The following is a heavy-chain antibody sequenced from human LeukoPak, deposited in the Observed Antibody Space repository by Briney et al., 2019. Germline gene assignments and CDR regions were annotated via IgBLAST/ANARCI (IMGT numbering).Heavy chain of an antibody. CDR2: ISSSSSYI. Sequence: GGSLRLSCAASGFTFSSYSMNWVRQAPGKGLEWVSSISSSSSYIYYADSVKGRFTISRDNAKNSLYLQMNSLRAEDTAVYYCARDLGSSRYYYYYYMDVWGKGTTVTISS. D-gene: IGHD6-13*01. V-gene: IGHV3-21*01. CDR3: ARDLGSSRYYYYYYMDV. J-gene: IGHJ6*03. CDR1: GFTFSSYS.